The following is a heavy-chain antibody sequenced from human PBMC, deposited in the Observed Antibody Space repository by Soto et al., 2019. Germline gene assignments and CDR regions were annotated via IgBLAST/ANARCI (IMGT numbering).Heavy chain of an antibody. CDR1: GGSISSSNW. V-gene: IGHV4-4*02. D-gene: IGHD2-15*01. CDR2: IYHSGST. CDR3: ARVNGYCSGGSCYSPKYYYYYGMDV. J-gene: IGHJ6*02. Sequence: SETLSLTCAVSGGSISSSNWWSWVRQPPGKGLEWIGEIYHSGSTNYNPSLKSRVTISVDKSKNQFSLKLSSVTAADTAVYYCARVNGYCSGGSCYSPKYYYYYGMDVWGQGT.